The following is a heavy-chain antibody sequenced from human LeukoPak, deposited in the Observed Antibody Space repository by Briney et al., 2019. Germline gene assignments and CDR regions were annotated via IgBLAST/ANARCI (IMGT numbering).Heavy chain of an antibody. V-gene: IGHV1-2*02. CDR1: GYTFTGYY. J-gene: IGHJ4*02. Sequence: ASVKVSCKASGYTFTGYYMHWVRQAPGQGLEWMGWINPNSGGTNYAQKFQGRVTMTRNTSISTAYMELSSLRSEDTAVYYCARGLTTMVRGVRGVGYWGQGTLVTVSS. D-gene: IGHD3-10*01. CDR3: ARGLTTMVRGVRGVGY. CDR2: INPNSGGT.